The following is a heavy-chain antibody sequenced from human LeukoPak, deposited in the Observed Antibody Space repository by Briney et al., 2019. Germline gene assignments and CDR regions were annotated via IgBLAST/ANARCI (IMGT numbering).Heavy chain of an antibody. CDR3: ARGMRYFDWLLRIDAFDI. V-gene: IGHV1-2*02. J-gene: IGHJ3*02. CDR1: GYTFTGYY. Sequence: ASVKVSCKASGYTFTGYYMHWVRQAPGQGLEWMGWINPNSGATNYAQKLQGRVSMTRDTSISTAYMELSRLRSDDTAVYYCARGMRYFDWLLRIDAFDIWGQGTMVTVSS. D-gene: IGHD3-9*01. CDR2: INPNSGAT.